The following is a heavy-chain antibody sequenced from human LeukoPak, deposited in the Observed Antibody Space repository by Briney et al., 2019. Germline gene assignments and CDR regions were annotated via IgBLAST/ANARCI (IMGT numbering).Heavy chain of an antibody. V-gene: IGHV1-18*01. D-gene: IGHD2-15*01. J-gene: IGHJ5*02. CDR3: ARSPYCSGGSCYFYWFDP. Sequence: ASVKVSCKASGYTFTSYGISWVRQAPGQGLEWMGWISAYNGNTNYAQKLQGRVTMTADTSTSTAYMELRSLRSEDTAVYYCARSPYCSGGSCYFYWFDPWGQGTLVTVSS. CDR1: GYTFTSYG. CDR2: ISAYNGNT.